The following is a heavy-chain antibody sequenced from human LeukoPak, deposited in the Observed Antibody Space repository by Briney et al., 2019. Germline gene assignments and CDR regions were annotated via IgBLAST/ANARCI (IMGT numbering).Heavy chain of an antibody. CDR3: ARHAIVPAAIAWFDP. CDR1: GYSISSGYY. J-gene: IGHJ5*02. V-gene: IGHV4-38-2*01. Sequence: SQTLSLTCAVSGYSISSGYYWGWIRQPPGKGLEWIGSIYPSGSTYYNPSLKSRVTISVDTSKNQFSLKLSSVTAADAAVYYCARHAIVPAAIAWFDPWGQGTLVTVSS. CDR2: IYPSGST. D-gene: IGHD2-2*01.